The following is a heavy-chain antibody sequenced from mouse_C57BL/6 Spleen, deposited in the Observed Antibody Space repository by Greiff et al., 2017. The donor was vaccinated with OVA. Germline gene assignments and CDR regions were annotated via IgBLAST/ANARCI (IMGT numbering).Heavy chain of an antibody. CDR3: ARSPTGTAAMDY. CDR1: GYTFTSYW. V-gene: IGHV1-69*01. CDR2: IDPSDSYT. D-gene: IGHD4-1*02. J-gene: IGHJ4*01. Sequence: QVQLQQPGAELVMPGASVKLSCKASGYTFTSYWMHWVKQRPGQGLEWIGEIDPSDSYTNYNQKFKGKSTLTVDKSSSTAYMQLSSLTSEDSAVYSCARSPTGTAAMDYWGQGTSVTVSA.